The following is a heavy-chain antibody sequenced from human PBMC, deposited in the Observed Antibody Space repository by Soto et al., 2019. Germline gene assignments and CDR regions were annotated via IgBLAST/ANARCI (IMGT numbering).Heavy chain of an antibody. CDR3: ARVPYSSSIYYYYYLDV. V-gene: IGHV3-20*01. CDR1: GFTFDDYG. CDR2: INWNGGST. J-gene: IGHJ6*03. D-gene: IGHD6-6*01. Sequence: PGGSLRLSCAASGFTFDDYGMSWVRQAPGKGLEWVSGINWNGGSTGYADSVKGRFTISRDNAKNSLYLQMNSLRAEDTALYHCARVPYSSSIYYYYYLDVWGKGTTVTVSS.